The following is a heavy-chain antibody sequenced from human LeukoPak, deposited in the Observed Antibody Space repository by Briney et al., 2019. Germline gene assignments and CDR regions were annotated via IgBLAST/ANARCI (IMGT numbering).Heavy chain of an antibody. CDR1: GFTFDDYA. J-gene: IGHJ6*03. CDR3: AKSSAHYYYYSIHF. D-gene: IGHD6-25*01. Sequence: PGRSLRPSCAASGFTFDDYAMRWVRQAPGEGLEWVSGISWDSGSIGYADSVKGRFTISRDNAKNSLYLQMNSLRAEDTALYYCAKSSAHYYYYSIHFWGKGTTVSV. V-gene: IGHV3-9*01. CDR2: ISWDSGSI.